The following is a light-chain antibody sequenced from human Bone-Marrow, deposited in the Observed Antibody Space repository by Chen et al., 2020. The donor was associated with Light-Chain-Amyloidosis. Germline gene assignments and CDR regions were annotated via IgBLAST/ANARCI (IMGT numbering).Light chain of an antibody. CDR1: NIGSTS. Sequence: SYVLTQPSSVSAAPGQTATIACGGNNIGSTSVHWYQQTPGQAPLLVVYDDSDRPSGIPERLSGSNSGNPATLTIGRVEAGDEADYYCQVWDRSSDRPVFGGGTKLTVL. CDR2: DDS. J-gene: IGLJ3*02. CDR3: QVWDRSSDRPV. V-gene: IGLV3-21*02.